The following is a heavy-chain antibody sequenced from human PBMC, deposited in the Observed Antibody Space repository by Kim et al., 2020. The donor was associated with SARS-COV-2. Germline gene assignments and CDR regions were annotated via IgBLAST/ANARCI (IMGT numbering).Heavy chain of an antibody. CDR3: ARDRGPLGWFDP. CDR1: GGSVSSGSYY. Sequence: SETLSLTCTVSGGSVSSGSYYWSWIRQPPGKGLEWIGYIYYSGSTNYNPSLKSRVTISVDTSKNQFSLKLSSVTAADTDVYYCARDRGPLGWFDPWGQGTLVTVSS. CDR2: IYYSGST. D-gene: IGHD3-10*01. J-gene: IGHJ5*02. V-gene: IGHV4-61*01.